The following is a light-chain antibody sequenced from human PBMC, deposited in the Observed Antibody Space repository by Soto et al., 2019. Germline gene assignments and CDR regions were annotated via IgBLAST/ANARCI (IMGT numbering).Light chain of an antibody. CDR2: EGS. J-gene: IGLJ1*01. V-gene: IGLV2-23*03. CDR1: SSDVGSYNL. Sequence: QSALTQPASVSGSPGQSITISCTGTSSDVGSYNLVSWYQQHPGKAPKLMIYEGSKRPSGVSNRFSGSKSGNTASLTISGLQAEDEADYYCCSYAGSYTFEVFGTGTKVTVL. CDR3: CSYAGSYTFEV.